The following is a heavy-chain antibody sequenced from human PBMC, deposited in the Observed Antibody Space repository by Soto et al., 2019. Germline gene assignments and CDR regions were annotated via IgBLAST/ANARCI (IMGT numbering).Heavy chain of an antibody. J-gene: IGHJ4*02. CDR3: ARREIQGPIDS. CDR1: GYSISSSNW. CDR2: IYYSGTT. Sequence: QVQLQESGPGLVKPSDTLSLTCAVSGYSISSSNWWGWIRQPPGKGLEWIGYIYYSGTTYYNPSLKTRVTMSVDTSSNQFYLKLTSVTAVDTAVYYCARREIQGPIDSWGQGTLVTVSS. V-gene: IGHV4-28*01. D-gene: IGHD1-26*01.